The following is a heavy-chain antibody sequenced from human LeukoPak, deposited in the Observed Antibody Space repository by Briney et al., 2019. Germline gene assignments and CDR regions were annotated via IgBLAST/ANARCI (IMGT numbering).Heavy chain of an antibody. V-gene: IGHV3-15*01. D-gene: IGHD3-10*01. J-gene: IGHJ4*02. CDR2: IKSKTDGGTT. Sequence: GPLSLSCAASGFTFSNAWMSWVRQAPGKGLEWVGRIKSKTDGGTTDYAAPVKGRFTISRDDSKNTLYLQMNSLKTEDTAAYYCTTGLVTMVRGVTTFDYWGQGTLVTVSS. CDR1: GFTFSNAW. CDR3: TTGLVTMVRGVTTFDY.